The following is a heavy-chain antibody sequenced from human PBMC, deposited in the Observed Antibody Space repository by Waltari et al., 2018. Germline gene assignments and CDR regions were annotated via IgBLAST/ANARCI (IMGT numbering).Heavy chain of an antibody. J-gene: IGHJ4*02. Sequence: QVQLQESDPGLVKPSETLSLTCNVPGGSISNYYLRWIRQPVGKGLEWMGRFYTSGSTNYNPSLESRVTMSVDTSKNQFFLRLSSVTAADTAVYYCAAESHSYGYFNYWGQGTLLTVSS. CDR3: AAESHSYGYFNY. CDR2: FYTSGST. CDR1: GGSISNYY. D-gene: IGHD5-18*01. V-gene: IGHV4-4*07.